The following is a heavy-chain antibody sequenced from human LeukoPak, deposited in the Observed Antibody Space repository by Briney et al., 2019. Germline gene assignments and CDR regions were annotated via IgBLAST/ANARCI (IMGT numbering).Heavy chain of an antibody. CDR2: INQDGHAQ. CDR3: ARNSYGSGSHDH. Sequence: GGSLRLSCAASGFAPSSYWMTWVRQAPGKGLEWVANINQDGHAQYYVQSVRGRFTISRDNAKSSLYLQMNSLSVEDTGVYYCARNSYGSGSHDHWGQGTLVTVSS. V-gene: IGHV3-7*01. J-gene: IGHJ5*02. D-gene: IGHD3-10*01. CDR1: GFAPSSYW.